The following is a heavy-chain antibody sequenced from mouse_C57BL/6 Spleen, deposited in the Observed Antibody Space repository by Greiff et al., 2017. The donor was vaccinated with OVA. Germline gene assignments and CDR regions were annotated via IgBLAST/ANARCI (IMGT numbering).Heavy chain of an antibody. D-gene: IGHD2-4*01. Sequence: EVQRVESGGGLVQPGGSLSLSCAASGFTFTDYYMSWVRQPPGKALEWLGFIRNKANGYTTEYSASVKGRFTISRDNSQSILYLQMNALRAEDSATYYCARKSDDYDGWDFDVWGTGTTVTVSS. CDR2: IRNKANGYTT. J-gene: IGHJ1*03. CDR3: ARKSDDYDGWDFDV. CDR1: GFTFTDYY. V-gene: IGHV7-3*01.